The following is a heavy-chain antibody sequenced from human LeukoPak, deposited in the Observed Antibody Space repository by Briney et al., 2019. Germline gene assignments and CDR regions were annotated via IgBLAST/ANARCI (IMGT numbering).Heavy chain of an antibody. CDR2: ISAYNGNT. J-gene: IGHJ4*02. CDR3: ARDRGWLATSLFFDY. D-gene: IGHD5-24*01. V-gene: IGHV1-18*01. Sequence: ASVKVSCKASGYTFITYGISWGRQAPGQGLEWMGRISAYNGNTNYAQKFQGRVTMTTDTSTSTAYMELRSLRSDDTAVYYCARDRGWLATSLFFDYWGQGTLVTVSS. CDR1: GYTFITYG.